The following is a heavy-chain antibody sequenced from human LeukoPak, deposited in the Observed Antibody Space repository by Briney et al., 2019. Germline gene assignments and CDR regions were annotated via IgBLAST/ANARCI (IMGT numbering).Heavy chain of an antibody. V-gene: IGHV3-23*01. CDR3: AKALHGDYGDYFDY. CDR1: GFTFSSYA. CDR2: ISGSGGSGST. D-gene: IGHD4-17*01. J-gene: IGHJ4*02. Sequence: GESLKISCAASGFTFSSYAMIWVRQAPGKGLEWVSGISGSGGSGSTYYADSVKGRLTISRDNSKTTLYLQMNSLRAEDTAVYYCAKALHGDYGDYFDYWGPGTLVTVSS.